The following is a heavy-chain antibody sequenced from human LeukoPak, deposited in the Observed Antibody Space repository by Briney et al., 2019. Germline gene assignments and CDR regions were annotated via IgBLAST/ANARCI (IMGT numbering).Heavy chain of an antibody. J-gene: IGHJ3*02. D-gene: IGHD6-13*01. V-gene: IGHV4-4*02. CDR1: GGSIRSSNW. CDR3: AKDRDSSWYDAFDI. Sequence: PSGTLSLTCAVSGGSIRSSNWWIWVRQPPGKGLEWLGQIYHSGSTNYNPSLKSRVTISVDKSKKQFSLKLSSVTAADTAVYYCAKDRDSSWYDAFDIWGQGTMVTVSS. CDR2: IYHSGST.